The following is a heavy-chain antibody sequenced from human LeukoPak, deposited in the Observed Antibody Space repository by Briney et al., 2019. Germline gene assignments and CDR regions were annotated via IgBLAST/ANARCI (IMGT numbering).Heavy chain of an antibody. J-gene: IGHJ4*02. CDR2: ISYDGSNK. Sequence: PGGSLRLSCAASGFTFSSYAMHWVRQARSKGLEWVAVISYDGSNKYYADSVKGRFTISRDNSKNPLYLQMNSLRAEDTAVYYCARTPNTVTTKPPEYWGQGTLVTVSS. D-gene: IGHD4-11*01. CDR1: GFTFSSYA. V-gene: IGHV3-30*04. CDR3: ARTPNTVTTKPPEY.